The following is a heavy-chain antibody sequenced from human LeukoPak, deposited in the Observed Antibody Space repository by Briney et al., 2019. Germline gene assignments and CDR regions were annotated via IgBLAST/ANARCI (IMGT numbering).Heavy chain of an antibody. D-gene: IGHD1-14*01. Sequence: SETLTLTCAVYGGSFSGYYWSWTRQPPGKGLEWIGEINHSGSTNYNPSLKGRVTISVDTSKNQFSLKLSSVTAADTAVYYCARGRRGSKSSYYYYMDVWGKGTTVTVSS. J-gene: IGHJ6*03. CDR3: ARGRRGSKSSYYYYMDV. CDR2: INHSGST. V-gene: IGHV4-34*01. CDR1: GGSFSGYY.